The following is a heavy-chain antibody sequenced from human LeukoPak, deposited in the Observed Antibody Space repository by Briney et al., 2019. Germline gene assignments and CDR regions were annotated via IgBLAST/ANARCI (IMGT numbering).Heavy chain of an antibody. J-gene: IGHJ4*02. CDR2: IYPGDSDT. Sequence: GESLKISCKASGYSFTTYWIGWVRQVPGKGLECVGIIYPGDSDTRYSPSFQGQVTISADKSISTAYLQWSSLKASDTAMYYCARLGVMAPPDYWGQGTLVTVSS. CDR3: ARLGVMAPPDY. D-gene: IGHD2-21*01. CDR1: GYSFTTYW. V-gene: IGHV5-51*01.